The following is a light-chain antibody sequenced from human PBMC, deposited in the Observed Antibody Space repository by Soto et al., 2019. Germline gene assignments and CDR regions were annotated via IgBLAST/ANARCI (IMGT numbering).Light chain of an antibody. CDR1: QRVSSGY. CDR2: AAS. Sequence: ERVCQTSTGNTSFAPVSMSYLYFISSQRVSSGYLAWYQQRPGQAPRIIIYAASNRATGIKDRFSGSGSGTDFTLTIRRMDPEDFAVYYCQKYGGSWVTGGGGHKGDLK. V-gene: IGKV3-20*01. CDR3: QKYGGSWVT. J-gene: IGKJ4*01.